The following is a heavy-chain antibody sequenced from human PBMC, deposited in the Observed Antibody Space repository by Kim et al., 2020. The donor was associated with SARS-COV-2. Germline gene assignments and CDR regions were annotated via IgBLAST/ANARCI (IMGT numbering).Heavy chain of an antibody. J-gene: IGHJ6*02. CDR2: IYVGGDT. V-gene: IGHV3-53*01. D-gene: IGHD5-18*01. CDR1: GLTVTRHY. CDR3: AVVIMGGYSSDYGV. Sequence: GGSLRLSCAASGLTVTRHYMSWVRQAPGKGLEWVSVIYVGGDTYYADSVEGRFTISRDSLKNTVYLQMNNLRGEDTAIYYCAVVIMGGYSSDYGVWGQGTTVTVSS.